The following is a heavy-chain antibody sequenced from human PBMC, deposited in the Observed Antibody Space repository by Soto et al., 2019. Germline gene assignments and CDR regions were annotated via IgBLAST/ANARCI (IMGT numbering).Heavy chain of an antibody. CDR3: ARVPATGYYYDSSGYYYFDY. V-gene: IGHV1-18*01. CDR1: GYTFTSYG. CDR2: ISTYNGNT. D-gene: IGHD3-22*01. J-gene: IGHJ4*02. Sequence: GASVKVSCKASGYTFTSYGISWVRQAPGQGLEGMGWISTYNGNTNYAQKLQGRVTMTTDTSTSTAYMELRSLRSDDTAVYYCARVPATGYYYDSSGYYYFDYWGQGTLVTVSS.